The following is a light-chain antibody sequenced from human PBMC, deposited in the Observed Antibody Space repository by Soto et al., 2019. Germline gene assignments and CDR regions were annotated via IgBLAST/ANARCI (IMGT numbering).Light chain of an antibody. J-gene: IGKJ4*01. CDR1: QRISGY. V-gene: IGKV3-11*01. CDR3: QQRNNWPPVT. Sequence: EIVLTQSPATLSLSPWERATLSCRASQRISGYLAWYQQRPGQAPRLLIYDASNRATGIPVRFSGSGSGTDYTLTITNLESEDFAVYYCQQRNNWPPVTFGGGTKVDIK. CDR2: DAS.